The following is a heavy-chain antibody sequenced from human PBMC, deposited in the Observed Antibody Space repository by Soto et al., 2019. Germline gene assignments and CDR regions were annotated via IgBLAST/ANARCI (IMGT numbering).Heavy chain of an antibody. CDR3: ARDGGKVEFDK. V-gene: IGHV3-7*01. Sequence: EVTLVESGGGLVQAGGSLRLSCAVSGFTFNNYWMSWVRQAPGRGLDCVANIGRGGSAEFYVAAAKGRFTISRDNARNSRHLQMNSLRAEDTGVYYCARDGGKVEFDKWGQGTLVTVSS. CDR1: GFTFNNYW. CDR2: IGRGGSAE. J-gene: IGHJ4*02. D-gene: IGHD2-15*01.